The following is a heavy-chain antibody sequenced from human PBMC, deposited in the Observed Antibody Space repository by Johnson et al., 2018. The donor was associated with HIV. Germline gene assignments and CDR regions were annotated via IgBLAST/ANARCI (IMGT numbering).Heavy chain of an antibody. CDR3: ARDPHRKRALGGEGGSFDI. J-gene: IGHJ3*02. D-gene: IGHD1-14*01. V-gene: IGHV3-30*04. CDR2: ISYDGSNK. CDR1: GFTFSSYA. Sequence: QVQLVESGGGVVQPGRSLRLSCAASGFTFSSYAMHWVRQAPGKGLEWVAVISYDGSNKYYADSVKGRFTISIDNSKNTLYLQMNSLRADDTAVYYCARDPHRKRALGGEGGSFDIWGQGTMVTVSS.